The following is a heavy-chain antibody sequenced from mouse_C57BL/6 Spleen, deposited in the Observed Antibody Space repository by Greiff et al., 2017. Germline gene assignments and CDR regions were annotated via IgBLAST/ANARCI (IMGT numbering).Heavy chain of an antibody. CDR1: GYTFTSYW. D-gene: IGHD2-3*01. CDR2: IDPSDSYT. V-gene: IGHV1-59*01. CDR3: ARSGDGYYEGYWYFDV. J-gene: IGHJ1*03. Sequence: QVQLQQPGAELVRPGTSVKLSCKASGYTFTSYWMHWVKQRPGQGLEWIGVIDPSDSYTNYNQKFKGKATLTVDTSSSTAYMQLSSLTSEDSAVYYCARSGDGYYEGYWYFDVWGTGTTVTVSS.